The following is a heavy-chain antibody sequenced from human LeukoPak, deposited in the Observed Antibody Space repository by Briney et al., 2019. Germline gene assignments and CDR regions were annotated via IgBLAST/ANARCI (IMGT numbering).Heavy chain of an antibody. D-gene: IGHD4-23*01. CDR3: ATVEANSHFDY. CDR2: FDPEDGET. Sequence: ASVTVSCKVSGYTLTELSMHWVRQAPGKGMGGMGGFDPEDGETIYAQKFQGRVTMTEDTSTDTAYMELSSLRSEDTAVYYCATVEANSHFDYWGQGTLVTVSS. CDR1: GYTLTELS. V-gene: IGHV1-24*01. J-gene: IGHJ4*02.